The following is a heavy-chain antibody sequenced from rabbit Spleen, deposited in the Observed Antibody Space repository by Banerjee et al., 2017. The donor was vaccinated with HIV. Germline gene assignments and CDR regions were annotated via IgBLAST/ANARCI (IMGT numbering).Heavy chain of an antibody. CDR2: IAIHDRDRP. CDR3: AREVLYAAYAAFGDATIYYFDL. D-gene: IGHD6-1*01. CDR1: GFDFGSQYY. V-gene: IGHV1S40*01. J-gene: IGHJ4*01. Sequence: QSLEESGGDLVKPGASLTLTCTASGFDFGSQYYMCWVRQAPGKGPEWIACIAIHDRDRPYYASWAKGRFTISKTSSTTVTLQMTSLPAADTATYFCAREVLYAAYAAFGDATIYYFDLWGQGTLVTVS.